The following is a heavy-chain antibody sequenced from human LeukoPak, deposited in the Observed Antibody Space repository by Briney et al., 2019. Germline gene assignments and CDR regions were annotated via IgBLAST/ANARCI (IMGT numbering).Heavy chain of an antibody. V-gene: IGHV3-74*01. J-gene: IGHJ4*02. CDR2: INEDGTGA. D-gene: IGHD5-18*01. CDR1: GLSLSTYW. Sequence: AGGSLRLSCAASGLSLSTYWMHWVRQAPGKGLVWVAHINEDGTGASHADSVKGRFTISKDNAKNTLYLQMNGLRVDDTAVYYCVRVPTNSYGFGQWGQGSLVTVSS. CDR3: VRVPTNSYGFGQ.